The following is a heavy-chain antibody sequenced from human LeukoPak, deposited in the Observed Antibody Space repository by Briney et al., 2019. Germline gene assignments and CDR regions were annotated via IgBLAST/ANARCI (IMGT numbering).Heavy chain of an antibody. CDR1: GFTFSSYW. J-gene: IGHJ4*02. D-gene: IGHD2-21*01. CDR2: IVSDGSNT. CDR3: AREHYSGGY. Sequence: GGSLRLSCAASGFTFSSYWMNWVRQVPGKGLVWVSRIVSDGSNTNYADSVKGRFTISRDDSKNTLYLQMNSLRAEDTAMYYCAREHYSGGYWGQGTLVTVSS. V-gene: IGHV3-74*01.